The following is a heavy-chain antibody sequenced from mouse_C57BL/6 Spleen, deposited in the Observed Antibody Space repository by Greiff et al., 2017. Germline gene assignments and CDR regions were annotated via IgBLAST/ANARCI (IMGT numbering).Heavy chain of an antibody. CDR3: ARIGTAWYFDY. CDR1: GYTFTSYW. D-gene: IGHD2-14*01. CDR2: IHPNSGST. J-gene: IGHJ2*01. Sequence: QVQLQQPGAELVKPGASVKLSCKASGYTFTSYWMHWVKQRPGQGLEWIGMIHPNSGSTNYNEKFKSKATLTVDTSSSTAYMQLRSLTSDDSAVYYCARIGTAWYFDYWGQGTTLTVSS. V-gene: IGHV1-64*01.